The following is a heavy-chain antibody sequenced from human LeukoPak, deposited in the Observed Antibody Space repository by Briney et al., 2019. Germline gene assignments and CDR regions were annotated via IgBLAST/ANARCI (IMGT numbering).Heavy chain of an antibody. CDR3: AKGYFDWLSPRSFDY. D-gene: IGHD3-9*01. Sequence: PGGSLRLSCAASGFTFSSYAMSWVRQAPGKGLEWVSAISGSGGSTYYADSVKGRFTISRDNSKNTQYLQMNSLRAEDTAVYYCAKGYFDWLSPRSFDYWGQGTLVTVSS. V-gene: IGHV3-23*01. J-gene: IGHJ4*02. CDR1: GFTFSSYA. CDR2: ISGSGGST.